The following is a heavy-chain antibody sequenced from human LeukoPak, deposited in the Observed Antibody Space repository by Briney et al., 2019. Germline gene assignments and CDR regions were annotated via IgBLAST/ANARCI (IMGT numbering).Heavy chain of an antibody. CDR1: EFTFSVDW. CDR3: AVDIGWLID. D-gene: IGHD5-12*01. J-gene: IGHJ4*02. Sequence: VGGLRLSPAAPEFTFSVDWMSCVRQGPGQRLKWVANIKEDGGEQYYADSVKGRFSISRDNANNSFYLQMNNLRAEETAVYCYAVDIGWLIDWGQGTLVTVCS. CDR2: IKEDGGEQ. V-gene: IGHV3-7*01.